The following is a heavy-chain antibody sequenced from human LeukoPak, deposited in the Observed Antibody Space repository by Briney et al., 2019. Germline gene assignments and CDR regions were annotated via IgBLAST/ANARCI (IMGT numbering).Heavy chain of an antibody. V-gene: IGHV3-7*01. D-gene: IGHD1-26*01. CDR3: ARDAGWGYYDL. CDR1: GFTFSTSW. Sequence: GGSLRLSCVASGFTFSTSWGTGVRQAPGKGLGWVANIDKHGFGKYYVDSVRGRFAISRDYASNSVFLQMDSLRAEDTSVYYCARDAGWGYYDLWGQGTPVTVSS. CDR2: IDKHGFGK. J-gene: IGHJ4*02.